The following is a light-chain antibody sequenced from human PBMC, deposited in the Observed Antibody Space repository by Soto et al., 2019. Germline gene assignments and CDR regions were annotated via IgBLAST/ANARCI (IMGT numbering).Light chain of an antibody. V-gene: IGKV1-39*01. CDR2: AAS. J-gene: IGKJ4*01. Sequence: DIQMTQSPSSLSASVGDRVTITCRASQSITTYLNWYQQKPGKAPKLLIYAASSLQSGVPSSFSGSGSGTDFTLTISSLQPEDFATYYCQQSYRAPPTFGGGTKVEIK. CDR3: QQSYRAPPT. CDR1: QSITTY.